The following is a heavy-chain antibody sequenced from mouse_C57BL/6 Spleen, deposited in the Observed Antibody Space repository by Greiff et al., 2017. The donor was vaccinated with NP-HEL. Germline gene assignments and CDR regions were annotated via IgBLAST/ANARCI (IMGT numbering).Heavy chain of an antibody. CDR3: ARAPNYVYYFDY. CDR1: GYSITSGYY. J-gene: IGHJ2*01. CDR2: ISYDGSN. D-gene: IGHD1-1*01. Sequence: EVKLQESGPGLVKPSQSLSLTCSVTGYSITSGYYWNWIRQFPGNKLEWMGYISYDGSNNYNPSLKNRISITRDTSKNQFFLKLNSVTTEDTATYYCARAPNYVYYFDYWGQGTTLTVSS. V-gene: IGHV3-6*01.